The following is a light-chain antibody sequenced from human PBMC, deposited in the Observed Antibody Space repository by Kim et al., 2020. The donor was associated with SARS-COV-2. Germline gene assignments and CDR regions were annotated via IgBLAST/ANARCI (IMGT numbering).Light chain of an antibody. J-gene: IGKJ2*01. CDR2: GAS. CDR3: QQYGSSPYT. V-gene: IGKV3-20*01. CDR1: QSVSSSY. Sequence: LSPGKRATLSCRASQSVSSSYLAWYQQNPGQAPGLLIYGASSRATGIPDRFSGSGSGTDFTLTISRLEPEDFAVYYCQQYGSSPYTFGQGTELEI.